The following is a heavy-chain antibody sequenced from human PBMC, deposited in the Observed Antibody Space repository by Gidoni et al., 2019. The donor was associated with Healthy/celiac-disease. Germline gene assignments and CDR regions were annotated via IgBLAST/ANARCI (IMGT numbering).Heavy chain of an antibody. V-gene: IGHV1-69*09. D-gene: IGHD3-3*01. J-gene: IGHJ5*02. CDR2: IIPILGIA. CDR3: AREESDITIFGGPRGAWFDP. Sequence: QVQLLQSGAEVKKPGSSVKVSCKASGGTFSSYAISWVRQAPGQGLEWMGRIIPILGIANYAQKFQGRVTITADKSTSTAYMELSSLRSEDTAVYYCAREESDITIFGGPRGAWFDPWGQGTLVTVSS. CDR1: GGTFSSYA.